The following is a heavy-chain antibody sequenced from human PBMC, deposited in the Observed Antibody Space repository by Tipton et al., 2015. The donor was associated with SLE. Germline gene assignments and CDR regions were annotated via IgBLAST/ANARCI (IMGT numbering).Heavy chain of an antibody. J-gene: IGHJ6*02. Sequence: TLSLTCSVSGYTISSGYYWGWIRQSPGKGLEWIGSFHHSGSTYYNPSLKSRVTISVDTSKNQFSLKLTSVTAPDTAVYYCARGMVTWRGAIIGVDVWGQGTTVNVSS. CDR3: ARGMVTWRGAIIGVDV. D-gene: IGHD2-21*02. V-gene: IGHV4-38-2*02. CDR1: GYTISSGYY. CDR2: FHHSGST.